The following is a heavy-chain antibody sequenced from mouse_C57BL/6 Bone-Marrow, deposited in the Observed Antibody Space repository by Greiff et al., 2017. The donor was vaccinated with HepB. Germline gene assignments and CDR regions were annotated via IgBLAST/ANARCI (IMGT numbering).Heavy chain of an antibody. V-gene: IGHV5-12*01. CDR1: GFTFSDYY. CDR3: ARHDDGYYPAWFAY. Sequence: DVKVEESGGGLVQPGGSLKLSCAASGFTFSDYYMYWVRQTPEKRLEWVAYISNGGGSTYYPDTVKGRFTISRDNAKNTLYLQMSRLKSEDTAMYYCARHDDGYYPAWFAYWGQGTLVTVSA. J-gene: IGHJ3*01. CDR2: ISNGGGST. D-gene: IGHD2-3*01.